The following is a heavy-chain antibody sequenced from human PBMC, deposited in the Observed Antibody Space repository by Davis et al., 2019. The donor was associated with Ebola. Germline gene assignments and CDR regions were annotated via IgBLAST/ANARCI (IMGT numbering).Heavy chain of an antibody. V-gene: IGHV1-18*04. CDR3: ARAGYSYGYDYYYGMDV. Sequence: ASVTVSCKASGHTFTSYYMHWVRQAPGQGLEWMGWISAYNGNTNYAQKPQGRVTMTTDTSTSTAYMELSRLRSDDTAVYYCARAGYSYGYDYYYGMDVWGQGTMVTVSS. D-gene: IGHD5-18*01. CDR2: ISAYNGNT. J-gene: IGHJ6*02. CDR1: GHTFTSYY.